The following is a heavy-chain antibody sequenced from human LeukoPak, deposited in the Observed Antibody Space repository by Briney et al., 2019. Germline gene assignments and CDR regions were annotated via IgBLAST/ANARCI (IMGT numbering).Heavy chain of an antibody. J-gene: IGHJ4*02. D-gene: IGHD6-6*01. CDR2: INHSGST. CDR3: ARKGIAARPYRYFDY. V-gene: IGHV4-34*01. Sequence: SETLSLTCTVSGVSIRIAGYYWSWIRQPPGQGLEWIGEINHSGSTNYNPSLKSRVTISVDTSKNQFSLKLSSVTAADTAVYYCARKGIAARPYRYFDYWGQGTLVTVSS. CDR1: GVSIRIAGYY.